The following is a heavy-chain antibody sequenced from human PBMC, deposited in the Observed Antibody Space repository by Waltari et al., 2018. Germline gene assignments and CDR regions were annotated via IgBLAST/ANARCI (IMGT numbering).Heavy chain of an antibody. D-gene: IGHD3-22*01. CDR2: STPILGIA. V-gene: IGHV1-69*02. Sequence: QVQLVQSGAEVKKPGSSVKVSCKASGGTFSSYPISWVRQAPGQGLEWMGRSTPILGIANYAQKFKGRVTVTADNSTSTAYLELSSLRSEDTAVYYWARVAGGITMRADNSALDPWGQGTLVTVSS. CDR1: GGTFSSYP. CDR3: ARVAGGITMRADNSALDP. J-gene: IGHJ5*02.